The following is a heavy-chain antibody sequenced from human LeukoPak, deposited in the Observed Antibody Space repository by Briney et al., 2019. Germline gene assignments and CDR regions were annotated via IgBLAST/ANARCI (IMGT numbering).Heavy chain of an antibody. J-gene: IGHJ6*02. V-gene: IGHV1-18*01. D-gene: IGHD3-10*01. CDR2: ISAYNGNT. CDR3: AREGTYYYGSATYYYGMDV. CDR1: GYTFTSYG. Sequence: ASVKVSCKASGYTFTSYGISWVRQAPGQGLEWMGWISAYNGNTNYAQKLQGRVTMTTDTSTSTAYMELRSLRSDDTAVYYCAREGTYYYGSATYYYGMDVWGQRTTVTVSS.